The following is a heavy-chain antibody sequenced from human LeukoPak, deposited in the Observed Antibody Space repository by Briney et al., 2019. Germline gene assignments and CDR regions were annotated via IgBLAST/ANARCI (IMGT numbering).Heavy chain of an antibody. V-gene: IGHV3-11*01. Sequence: PGGSLRLSCAASGFTFSDYYMSWIRQAPGKGLEWVSYISSSGTTIYYADSVKGRFTISRDNAKNSLYLQMNSLRAEDTAVYYCARTYDYVWGSYRYEYFDYWGQGTLVTVSS. D-gene: IGHD3-16*02. CDR3: ARTYDYVWGSYRYEYFDY. CDR1: GFTFSDYY. J-gene: IGHJ4*02. CDR2: ISSSGTTI.